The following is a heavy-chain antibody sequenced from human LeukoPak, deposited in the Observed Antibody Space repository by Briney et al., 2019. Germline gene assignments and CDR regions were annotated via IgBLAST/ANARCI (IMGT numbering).Heavy chain of an antibody. Sequence: GGSLRLSCAASGFTFSSYWMSWVRQAPGKGLEWVANIKQDGSEKYYVDSVKGRFTISRDNAKNAPYLQMNSLRAEDTAVDYCARDRGGGFDYWGQGTLVTVSS. CDR2: IKQDGSEK. CDR3: ARDRGGGFDY. V-gene: IGHV3-7*03. D-gene: IGHD3-16*01. J-gene: IGHJ4*02. CDR1: GFTFSSYW.